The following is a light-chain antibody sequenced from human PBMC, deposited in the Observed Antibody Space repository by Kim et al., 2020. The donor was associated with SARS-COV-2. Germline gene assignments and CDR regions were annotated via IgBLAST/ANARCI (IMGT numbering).Light chain of an antibody. J-gene: IGLJ3*02. CDR2: QDS. CDR3: QAWDSSTEV. CDR1: KLGDKY. V-gene: IGLV3-1*01. Sequence: SVSPGQTASITCSGDKLGDKYACWYQQKPGQSPVLVIYQDSKRPSGIPERFSGSNSGNTATLTISGTRAMDEADYYCQAWDSSTEVFGGGTQLTVL.